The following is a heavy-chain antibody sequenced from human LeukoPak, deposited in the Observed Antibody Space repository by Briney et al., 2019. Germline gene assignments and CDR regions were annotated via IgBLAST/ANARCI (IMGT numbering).Heavy chain of an antibody. CDR3: AKGAYYDFWSGYYTAFDY. J-gene: IGHJ4*02. Sequence: GRTLRLSCGASGLTFSSYTMNWVRQAPGKGLEWVSAISGSSGTRYYADSVKGRFTISRDNSKDTLYLQMNSLRAEDTAVYYCAKGAYYDFWSGYYTAFDYWGQGTLVTVSS. CDR2: ISGSSGTR. D-gene: IGHD3-3*01. CDR1: GLTFSSYT. V-gene: IGHV3-23*01.